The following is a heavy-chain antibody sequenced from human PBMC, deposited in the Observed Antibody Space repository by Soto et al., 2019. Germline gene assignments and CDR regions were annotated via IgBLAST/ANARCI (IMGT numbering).Heavy chain of an antibody. CDR3: ARAELGSGSYSLDAFDI. CDR2: ISAYNGNT. CDR1: GYTFTSYG. D-gene: IGHD3-10*01. V-gene: IGHV1-18*01. J-gene: IGHJ3*02. Sequence: ASVKVSCKASGYTFTSYGISWVRQAPGQGLEWMGWISAYNGNTNYAQKLQGRVTMTTDTSTSTAYMELRSLRSDDTAVYYCARAELGSGSYSLDAFDIWGQGTMVTVSS.